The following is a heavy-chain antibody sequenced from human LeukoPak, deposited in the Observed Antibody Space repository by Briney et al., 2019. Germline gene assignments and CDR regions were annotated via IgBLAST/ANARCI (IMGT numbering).Heavy chain of an antibody. CDR2: ISYDGSNK. V-gene: IGHV3-30*18. Sequence: GGSLRLSCAASGFTFSSYGMHWVRQAPGKGLEWVAVISYDGSNKYYADSVKGRFTFSRDNSKNTLYLQMNSLRAEDTAVYYCAKDGGSGYLDYWGQGTLVTVSS. CDR3: AKDGGSGYLDY. D-gene: IGHD3-22*01. CDR1: GFTFSSYG. J-gene: IGHJ4*02.